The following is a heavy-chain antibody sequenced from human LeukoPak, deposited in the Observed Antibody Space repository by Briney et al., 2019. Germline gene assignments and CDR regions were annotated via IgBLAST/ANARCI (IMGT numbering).Heavy chain of an antibody. CDR2: IYSGGST. CDR3: ARQDIVATIHY. Sequence: PGGSLRLSCAASGFTVSSNYMSWVRQAPGKGLEWVSVIYSGGSTYYADSVKGRFTISRDNSKNTLYLQMNSLRAEDTGVYYCARQDIVATIHYWGQGTLVTVSS. CDR1: GFTVSSNY. V-gene: IGHV3-53*01. D-gene: IGHD5-12*01. J-gene: IGHJ4*02.